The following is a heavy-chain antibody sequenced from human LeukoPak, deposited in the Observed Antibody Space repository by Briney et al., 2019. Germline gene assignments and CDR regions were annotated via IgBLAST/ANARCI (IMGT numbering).Heavy chain of an antibody. D-gene: IGHD6-13*01. CDR3: AKDTLLAAAGAFDY. Sequence: LRLSCAASGFTFDDYAMHWVRRAPGKGLEWVSGISWNSGSIGYADSVKGRFTISRDNAKNSLYLQMNSLRAEDTALYYCAKDTLLAAAGAFDYWGQGTLVTVSS. CDR1: GFTFDDYA. V-gene: IGHV3-9*01. J-gene: IGHJ4*02. CDR2: ISWNSGSI.